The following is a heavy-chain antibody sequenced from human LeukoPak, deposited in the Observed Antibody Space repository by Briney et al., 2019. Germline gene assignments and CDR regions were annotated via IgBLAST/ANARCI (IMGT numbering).Heavy chain of an antibody. V-gene: IGHV3-30-3*01. D-gene: IGHD6-19*01. J-gene: IGHJ3*01. CDR1: GFTFSGYV. Sequence: PGRSLRHSCAASGFTFSGYVIQWVRQAPGKGLEWVAVISYDGSRTLYSDSVKGRFTISRDNSKNTLYLQLSSLRAEDTAVYFCARDSGGDFYGSGASKGGAFEVWGQGTRVTVSS. CDR3: ARDSGGDFYGSGASKGGAFEV. CDR2: ISYDGSRT.